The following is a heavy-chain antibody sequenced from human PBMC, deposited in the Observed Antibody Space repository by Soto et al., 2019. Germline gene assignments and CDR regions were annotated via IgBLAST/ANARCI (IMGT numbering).Heavy chain of an antibody. CDR1: GFTVSSNY. CDR2: IYSGGYT. Sequence: PGGSLRLSCAASGFTVSSNYMSWVRQAPGKGLEWVSVIYSGGYTYYADSVKGRFTISRHNSKNTLYLQMNSLRAEDTAVYYCASTEYGDYNAFDIWGQGTMVTVSS. J-gene: IGHJ3*02. V-gene: IGHV3-53*04. D-gene: IGHD4-17*01. CDR3: ASTEYGDYNAFDI.